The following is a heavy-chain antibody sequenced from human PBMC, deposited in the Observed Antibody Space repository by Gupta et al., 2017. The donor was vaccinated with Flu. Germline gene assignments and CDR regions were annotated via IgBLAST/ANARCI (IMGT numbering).Heavy chain of an antibody. Sequence: EVHLLESGGRLVQPGGSLSLSCAASGFTFSHYPMSWARLAPGKGLECVATIVDNGGRAFYADSVKGRFVVSRDNSNNMLYLQMNSLTAEDTGTYYCTQDSIPDSLFYFYPHIWGQGTLVTVSS. CDR1: GFTFSHYP. D-gene: IGHD2-21*01. CDR3: TQDSIPDSLFYFYPHI. CDR2: IVDNGGRA. J-gene: IGHJ1*01. V-gene: IGHV3-23*01.